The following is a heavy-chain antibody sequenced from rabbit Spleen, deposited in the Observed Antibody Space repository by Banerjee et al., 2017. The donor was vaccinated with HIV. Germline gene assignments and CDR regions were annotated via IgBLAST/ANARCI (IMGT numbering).Heavy chain of an antibody. CDR2: IYPITETT. CDR3: AREDVGGSVSL. V-gene: IGHV1S43*01. D-gene: IGHD1-1*01. Sequence: QLVESGGGLVQPEGTLTLTCKASGIDFSSFYYMCWVRQAPGKGLELIGIIYPITETTYYANWVNGRFTISSDNAQNTVDLQTNSLTAADTATYFCAREDVGGSVSLWGPGTLVTVS. CDR1: GIDFSSFYY. J-gene: IGHJ4*01.